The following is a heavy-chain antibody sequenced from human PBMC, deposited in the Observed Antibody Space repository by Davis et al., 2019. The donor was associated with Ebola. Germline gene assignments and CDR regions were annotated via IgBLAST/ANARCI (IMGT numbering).Heavy chain of an antibody. CDR1: GFTFSSYS. CDR2: ISSSSSYI. CDR3: ARGRGPGWFDP. V-gene: IGHV3-21*01. Sequence: GESLRLSCAASGFTFSSYSMNWVRQAPGKGLEWVSSISSSSSYIYYADSVKGRFTISRDNAKNSLYLQMNSLRAEDTAVYYCARGRGPGWFDPWGQGTLVTVSS. J-gene: IGHJ5*02.